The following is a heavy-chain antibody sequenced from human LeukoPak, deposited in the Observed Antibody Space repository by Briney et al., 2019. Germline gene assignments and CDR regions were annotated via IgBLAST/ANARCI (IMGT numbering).Heavy chain of an antibody. CDR2: IYYSGST. Sequence: SETLSLTCTVSGGSISSGGYYWSWIRQHPGKGLEWIGYIYYSGSTYYNPSLKSRVTISVDTSKNQFSLKLSSVTAADTAVYYCARVGYCSGGSCYSIGYWGQGTLVTVSS. V-gene: IGHV4-31*03. CDR3: ARVGYCSGGSCYSIGY. D-gene: IGHD2-15*01. J-gene: IGHJ4*02. CDR1: GGSISSGGYY.